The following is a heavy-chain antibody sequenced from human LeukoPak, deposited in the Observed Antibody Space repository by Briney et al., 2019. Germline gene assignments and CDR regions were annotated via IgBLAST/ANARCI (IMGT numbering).Heavy chain of an antibody. Sequence: GGSLRLSCAASGFTFSSYAMHWVRQAPGKGLEWVAVISYDGSNKYYADSVKGRFTISRDNSKNTLYLQMNSLRAEDTAVYYCARDINGDSGPDFDYWGQGTLVTLSS. V-gene: IGHV3-30-3*01. CDR2: ISYDGSNK. CDR1: GFTFSSYA. D-gene: IGHD2-21*02. J-gene: IGHJ4*02. CDR3: ARDINGDSGPDFDY.